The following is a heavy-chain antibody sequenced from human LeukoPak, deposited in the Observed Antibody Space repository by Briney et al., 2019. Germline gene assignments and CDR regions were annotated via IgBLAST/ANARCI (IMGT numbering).Heavy chain of an antibody. CDR2: IIPIFGTA. Sequence: ASVKVSRKASGGTFSSYAISWVRQAPGQGLEWMGGIIPIFGTANYAQKFQGRVTITADESTSTAYMELSRLRSDDTAVYYCARERGVPRNSSSWPKPPYYYMDVWGKGTTVTVS. CDR1: GGTFSSYA. CDR3: ARERGVPRNSSSWPKPPYYYMDV. D-gene: IGHD6-13*01. J-gene: IGHJ6*03. V-gene: IGHV1-69*13.